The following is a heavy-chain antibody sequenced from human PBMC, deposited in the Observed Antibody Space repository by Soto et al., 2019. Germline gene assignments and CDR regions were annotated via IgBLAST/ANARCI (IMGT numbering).Heavy chain of an antibody. J-gene: IGHJ3*02. CDR2: INPDNANT. CDR1: GYTFISRA. Sequence: ASVKVSCKASGYTFISRALHWVRQAPGQRLEWMGWINPDNANTKYSQNFQGRVTFTRDTSATTAYMELSSLRSEDTAVYFCARDGTVTNSRGKAFDIWGQGTMVTVSS. D-gene: IGHD4-17*01. V-gene: IGHV1-3*01. CDR3: ARDGTVTNSRGKAFDI.